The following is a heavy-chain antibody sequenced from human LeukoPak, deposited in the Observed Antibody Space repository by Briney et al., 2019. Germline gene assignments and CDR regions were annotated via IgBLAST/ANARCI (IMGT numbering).Heavy chain of an antibody. CDR1: GSSISSYY. CDR2: IYYSGST. CDR3: ARGARDGYNYHY. D-gene: IGHD5-24*01. J-gene: IGHJ4*02. Sequence: SSETLSLTCTVSGSSISSYYWSWIRQPPGEGLEWIGYIYYSGSTNYNPSLKSRVTISVDTSKNQFSLKLSSVTAADTAVYYCARGARDGYNYHYWGQGTLVTVSS. V-gene: IGHV4-59*01.